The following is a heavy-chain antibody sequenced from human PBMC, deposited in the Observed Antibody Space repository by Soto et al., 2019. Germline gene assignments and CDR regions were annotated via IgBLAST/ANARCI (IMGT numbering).Heavy chain of an antibody. D-gene: IGHD2-15*01. CDR1: GFTFSIYV. J-gene: IGHJ6*03. Sequence: GGSLRLSCAASGFTFSIYVMRWVRQAPGKGLEWVSAISGSGGSAFYADSVRGRFTISRDNSKSTLYLQMNNLRADDTAVYYCATGGRKDYYYYYCMDVWGKGTTVTVSS. CDR3: ATGGRKDYYYYYCMDV. V-gene: IGHV3-23*01. CDR2: ISGSGGSA.